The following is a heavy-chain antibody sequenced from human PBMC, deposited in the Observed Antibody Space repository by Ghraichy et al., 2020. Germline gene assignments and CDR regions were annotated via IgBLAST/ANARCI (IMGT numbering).Heavy chain of an antibody. CDR3: ASPWLRNHIDY. CDR1: GFTFSSYW. CDR2: IKQDGSEK. V-gene: IGHV3-7*01. Sequence: LTCAASGFTFSSYWMSWVRQAPGKGLEWVANIKQDGSEKYYVDSVKGRFTISRDNAKNSLYLQMNSLRAEDTAVYYCASPWLRNHIDYWGQGTLVTVSS. D-gene: IGHD5-12*01. J-gene: IGHJ4*02.